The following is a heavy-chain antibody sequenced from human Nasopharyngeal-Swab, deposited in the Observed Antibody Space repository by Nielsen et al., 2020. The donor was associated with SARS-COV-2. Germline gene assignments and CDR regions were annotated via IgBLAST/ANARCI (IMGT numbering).Heavy chain of an antibody. J-gene: IGHJ5*02. D-gene: IGHD3-22*01. Sequence: VSVNVSYQASGYTFTSYYMHWVRPAPEQGLEWMGIINPNGGSTRYAQKFQGRVTMTRHTSTSTVYLALSNLRSEDTAVYYCARADNESSGLYWFDPWGQGTLVTVSS. CDR1: GYTFTSYY. CDR3: ARADNESSGLYWFDP. V-gene: IGHV1-46*01. CDR2: INPNGGST.